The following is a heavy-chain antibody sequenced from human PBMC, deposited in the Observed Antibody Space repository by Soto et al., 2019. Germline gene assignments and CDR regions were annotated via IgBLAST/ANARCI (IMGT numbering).Heavy chain of an antibody. CDR3: ARGHYRYYDSSGYYDYYYGMDV. J-gene: IGHJ6*02. CDR2: IYYSGST. CDR1: GGSISSYY. V-gene: IGHV4-59*01. Sequence: ETLSLTCTVSGGSISSYYWSWIRQPPGKGLEWIGYIYYSGSTNYNPSLKSRVTISVDTSKNQFSLKLSSVTAADTAVYYCARGHYRYYDSSGYYDYYYGMDVWGQGTTVTVSS. D-gene: IGHD3-22*01.